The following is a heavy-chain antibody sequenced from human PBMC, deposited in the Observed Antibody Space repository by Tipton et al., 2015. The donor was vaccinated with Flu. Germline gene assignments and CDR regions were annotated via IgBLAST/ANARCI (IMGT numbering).Heavy chain of an antibody. V-gene: IGHV4-38-2*02. CDR2: IIQSGNA. J-gene: IGHJ3*02. D-gene: IGHD1-26*01. CDR3: ARALNSGREYTFDI. CDR1: GYFISSGYY. Sequence: TLSLTCTVSGYFISSGYYWGWFRQSPGTGLQWIATIIQSGNAYHNPSLRSRVTISVDTTKNLFSLNLSTVTATDTAVYYCARALNSGREYTFDIWGRGTVVTVSS.